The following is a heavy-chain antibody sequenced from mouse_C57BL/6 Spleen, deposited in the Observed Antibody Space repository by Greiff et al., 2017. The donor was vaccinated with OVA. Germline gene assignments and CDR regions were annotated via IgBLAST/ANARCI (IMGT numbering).Heavy chain of an antibody. CDR2: IYPGSGST. J-gene: IGHJ4*01. CDR1: GYTFTSYW. D-gene: IGHD1-1*01. Sequence: VQLQQSGAELVKPGASVKMSCKASGYTFTSYWITWVKQRPGQGLEWIGDIYPGSGSTNYNEKFKSKATLTVDTSSSTAYMQLSSLTSEDSAVYYCARDGSSSYAMDYWGQGTSVTVSS. V-gene: IGHV1-55*01. CDR3: ARDGSSSYAMDY.